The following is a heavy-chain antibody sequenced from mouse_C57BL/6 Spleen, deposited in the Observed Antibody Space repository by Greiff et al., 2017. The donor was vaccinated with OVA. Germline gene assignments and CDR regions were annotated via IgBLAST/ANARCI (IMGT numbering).Heavy chain of an antibody. V-gene: IGHV10-3*01. D-gene: IGHD1-1*01. J-gene: IGHJ4*01. Sequence: EVMLVESGGGLVQPQGSLKLSCAASGFTFNTYSMHWVRQAPGQGLEWVARIRSKSSNYATYYSESVKGRFTISRDYSQSMIYLQMNNLKTEATAIDYCVRGGYYGSSWAMDYWGQGTSVTVSS. CDR1: GFTFNTYS. CDR3: VRGGYYGSSWAMDY. CDR2: IRSKSSNYAT.